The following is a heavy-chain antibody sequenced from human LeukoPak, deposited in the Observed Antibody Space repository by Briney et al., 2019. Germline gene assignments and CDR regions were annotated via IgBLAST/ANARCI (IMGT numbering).Heavy chain of an antibody. CDR2: VYDSGSI. Sequence: SETLSLTCTVSGGSISGYYWGWIRQPPGKGLEWIGYVYDSGSINYNPSLRSRVTISVDTSKNQFSLKVTSVTAADTAVYYCARDRSSQANNWFDPWGQGTLVTVSS. J-gene: IGHJ5*02. CDR3: ARDRSSQANNWFDP. V-gene: IGHV4-59*12. CDR1: GGSISGYY. D-gene: IGHD6-13*01.